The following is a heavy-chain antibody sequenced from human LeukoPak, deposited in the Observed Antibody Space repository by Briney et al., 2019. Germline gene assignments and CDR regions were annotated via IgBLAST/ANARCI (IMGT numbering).Heavy chain of an antibody. J-gene: IGHJ4*02. Sequence: VGSLRLSCAASGFTFSSYSMNWVRQAPGKGLEWVSSICSGSSYIYYADSVKGRFTISRDNAKNSLYQQMNSLRAEDTAVYYCARGGAEIVANGMDYFDYWGQGTLVTVSS. CDR3: ARGGAEIVANGMDYFDY. V-gene: IGHV3-21*01. D-gene: IGHD5-12*01. CDR2: ICSGSSYI. CDR1: GFTFSSYS.